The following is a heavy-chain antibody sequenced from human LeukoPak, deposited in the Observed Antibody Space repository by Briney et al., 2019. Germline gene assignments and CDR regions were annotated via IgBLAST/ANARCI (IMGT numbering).Heavy chain of an antibody. CDR2: IKSKSDGGTR. J-gene: IGHJ4*02. Sequence: GGSLRLSCAASGFTFSNAWMSWVRQAPGKGLEWVGRIKSKSDGGTRDFAAPVKGRFTNSRDDSKNTLYLQMNSLKTEDTAVYYCATGTGRSDFDYWGQGTLVTVSS. D-gene: IGHD3/OR15-3a*01. CDR3: ATGTGRSDFDY. CDR1: GFTFSNAW. V-gene: IGHV3-15*01.